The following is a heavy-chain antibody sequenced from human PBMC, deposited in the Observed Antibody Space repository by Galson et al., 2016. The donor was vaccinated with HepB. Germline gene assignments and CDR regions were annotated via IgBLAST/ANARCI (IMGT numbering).Heavy chain of an antibody. CDR2: INGDGSTT. Sequence: SLRLSCAASGFTFGTYAMTWVRQTPGKGLEWVSSINGDGSTTHYKDSVKGRFTISRDNSQNTLYLWMSSLRAEDSAVCYCAKRALVAGLNWFDSWGQGTLVTVSS. J-gene: IGHJ5*01. V-gene: IGHV3-23*01. CDR1: GFTFGTYA. D-gene: IGHD6-25*01. CDR3: AKRALVAGLNWFDS.